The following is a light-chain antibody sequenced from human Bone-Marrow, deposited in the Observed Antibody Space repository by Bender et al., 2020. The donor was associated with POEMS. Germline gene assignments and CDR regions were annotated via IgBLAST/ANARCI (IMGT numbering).Light chain of an antibody. CDR3: AAWEAGVRSEV. Sequence: QSVLIQPPSASWTPGQRVTISCSGSNSNIGTNAVNWYQQFPGTAPKLLIYSDNPRPSGVPDRFYAFKSGTSASLAFGGVEAEEEAVNCCAAWEAGVRSEVFGGGNRLTIL. J-gene: IGLJ3*02. CDR2: SDN. CDR1: NSNIGTNA. V-gene: IGLV1-44*01.